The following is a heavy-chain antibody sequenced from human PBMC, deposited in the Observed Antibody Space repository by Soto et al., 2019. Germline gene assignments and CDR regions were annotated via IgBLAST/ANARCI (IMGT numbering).Heavy chain of an antibody. Sequence: GGSLRLSCAASGFTFSSYGMHWVRQAPGKGLEWVAVISYDGSNKYYADSVKGRFTISRDNSKNTLYLQMNSLGAEDTAVYYCAKIPGRFGVSYYFDYWGQGTLVTVSS. CDR1: GFTFSSYG. CDR3: AKIPGRFGVSYYFDY. V-gene: IGHV3-30*18. J-gene: IGHJ4*02. D-gene: IGHD3-10*01. CDR2: ISYDGSNK.